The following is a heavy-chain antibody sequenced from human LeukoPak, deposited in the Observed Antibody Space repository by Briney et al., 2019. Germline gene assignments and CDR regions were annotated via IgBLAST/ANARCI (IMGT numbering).Heavy chain of an antibody. CDR2: IKQDGSEK. V-gene: IGHV3-7*01. D-gene: IGHD3-22*01. J-gene: IGHJ5*02. CDR1: GFTFSSYW. CDR3: ARYWAYYYDSSGYYDEGGWFDP. Sequence: PGGSLRLSCAASGFTFSSYWMSWVRQAPGKGLEWVANIKQDGSEKYYVDSVKGRFTISRDNAKNSLYLQMNSLRAEDTAVYYCARYWAYYYDSSGYYDEGGWFDPWGQGTLVTVSS.